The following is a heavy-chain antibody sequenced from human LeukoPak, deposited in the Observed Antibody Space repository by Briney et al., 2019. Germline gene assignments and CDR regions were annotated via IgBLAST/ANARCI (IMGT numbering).Heavy chain of an antibody. CDR2: ISSSGSTI. D-gene: IGHD6-19*01. CDR3: ARGVAVYDY. J-gene: IGHJ4*02. Sequence: PGGSLRLSCAASGFTFSSYEMNWVRQAPGKGLEWVSYISSSGSTIYYADSVKGRFTISRDNAKNSLYPQMNSLRAEDTAVYYCARGVAVYDYWGQGTLVTVSS. CDR1: GFTFSSYE. V-gene: IGHV3-48*03.